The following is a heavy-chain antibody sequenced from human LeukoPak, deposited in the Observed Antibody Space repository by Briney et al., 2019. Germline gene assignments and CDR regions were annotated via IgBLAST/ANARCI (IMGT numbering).Heavy chain of an antibody. CDR2: IYSGGST. CDR1: GFTFSSYW. CDR3: ATGAAALDY. J-gene: IGHJ4*02. D-gene: IGHD6-13*01. V-gene: IGHV3-53*01. Sequence: GGSLRLSCAASGFTFSSYWMSWVRQAPGKGLEWVSVIYSGGSTYYADSVKGRFTISRDNSKNTLYLQMNSLRAEDTAVYYCATGAAALDYWGQGTLVTVSS.